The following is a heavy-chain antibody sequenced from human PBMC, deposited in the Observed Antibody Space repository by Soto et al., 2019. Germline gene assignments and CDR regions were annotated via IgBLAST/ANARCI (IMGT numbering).Heavy chain of an antibody. J-gene: IGHJ4*01. CDR3: ARLRDSSGYQTGPFDY. CDR2: IDPSDSYT. CDR1: GYSFTSYW. D-gene: IGHD3-22*01. V-gene: IGHV5-10-1*01. Sequence: GESLKSAGKGSGYSFTSYWISWVRQMPWKGLQWMGRIDPSDSYTNYSPSFQGHFTISADKSISTAYLQWSILKASDTAMYYCARLRDSSGYQTGPFDYWGHGTLVTVSP.